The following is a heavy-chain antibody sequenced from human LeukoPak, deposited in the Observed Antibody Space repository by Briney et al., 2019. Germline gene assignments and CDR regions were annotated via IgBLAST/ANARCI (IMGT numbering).Heavy chain of an antibody. V-gene: IGHV3-23*01. CDR3: VKHSAPVLAAARFDY. CDR1: GFTFSSYS. D-gene: IGHD2-2*01. Sequence: PGGSLRLSCAASGFTFSSYSMSWVRQAPGKGLEWVSGISGSGSNTYYADSVKGRFTISRDNSKSTPYLQINSLRAEDTALYYCVKHSAPVLAAARFDYWGQGNLVTVSS. J-gene: IGHJ4*02. CDR2: ISGSGSNT.